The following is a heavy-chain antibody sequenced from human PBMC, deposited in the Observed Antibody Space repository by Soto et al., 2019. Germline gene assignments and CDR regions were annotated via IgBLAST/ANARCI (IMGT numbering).Heavy chain of an antibody. CDR1: GGSISSSSNY. Sequence: SETLSLTCTVSGGSISSSSNYWGWIRQPPGKGLEWIGSIYYSGSTYYNPSLKSRVTISVDTSKNQFSLKLSSVTAADTAVYYCARREGYCSSTSCYANWFDPWGQGTLVTVS. D-gene: IGHD2-2*01. CDR3: ARREGYCSSTSCYANWFDP. J-gene: IGHJ5*02. CDR2: IYYSGST. V-gene: IGHV4-39*01.